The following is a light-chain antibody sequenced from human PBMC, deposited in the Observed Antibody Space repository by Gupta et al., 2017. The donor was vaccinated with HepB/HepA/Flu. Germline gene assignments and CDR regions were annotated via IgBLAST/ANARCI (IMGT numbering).Light chain of an antibody. CDR2: AAS. V-gene: IGKV1-39*01. Sequence: DSQMTQSPSSLSASVGDRVTNHCRASQSINNYLHWYQQKPGKAPKFLISAASTLQSGVPSRFTGSGSGTDFTLTISSLHPEDFATYYCQQSYATPLTFGGGTKVEIK. J-gene: IGKJ4*02. CDR1: QSINNY. CDR3: QQSYATPLT.